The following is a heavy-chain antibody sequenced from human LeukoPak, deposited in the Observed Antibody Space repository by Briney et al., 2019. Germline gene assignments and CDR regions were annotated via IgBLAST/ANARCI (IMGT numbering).Heavy chain of an antibody. Sequence: GGSLRLSCAASGFTFSNYAINWVRQAPGKGLEWVSAISASGGSSYYADSVRDRFTISRDNSKNMLYLKMSSLRAEDTAVHYCAKEMALGIAVAGFFDFWGQGTLVTVSS. J-gene: IGHJ4*02. V-gene: IGHV3-23*01. CDR1: GFTFSNYA. CDR2: ISASGGSS. CDR3: AKEMALGIAVAGFFDF. D-gene: IGHD6-19*01.